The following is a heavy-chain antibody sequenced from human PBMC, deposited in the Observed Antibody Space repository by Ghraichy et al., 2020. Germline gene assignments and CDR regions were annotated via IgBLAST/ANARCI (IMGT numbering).Heavy chain of an antibody. CDR3: AKLMMGDYAHAPFDY. J-gene: IGHJ4*02. CDR1: GFTFSSYA. V-gene: IGHV3-23*01. CDR2: VSASGVST. D-gene: IGHD4-17*01. Sequence: GGSLSLSCAASGFTFSSYAMTWVRQAPGKGLEWVSFVSASGVSTYYADSVKGRFTISRDNSKNTLYLQMNSLRAEDTAVYYCAKLMMGDYAHAPFDYWGQGTLVTVSS.